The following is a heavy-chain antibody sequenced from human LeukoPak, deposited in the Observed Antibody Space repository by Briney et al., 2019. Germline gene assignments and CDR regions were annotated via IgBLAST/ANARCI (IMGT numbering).Heavy chain of an antibody. CDR1: GFTFSNAW. D-gene: IGHD3-22*01. Sequence: GGSLRLSCAASGFTFSNAWMSWVRQAPGKGLEWVGRIKSKTDGGTTDYAAPVKGRFTISRDDSKNTLYLQTNSLKTEDTAVYYCTTSRRTYYYDSSGYYLNGFDIWGQGTMVTVSS. V-gene: IGHV3-15*01. CDR2: IKSKTDGGTT. J-gene: IGHJ3*02. CDR3: TTSRRTYYYDSSGYYLNGFDI.